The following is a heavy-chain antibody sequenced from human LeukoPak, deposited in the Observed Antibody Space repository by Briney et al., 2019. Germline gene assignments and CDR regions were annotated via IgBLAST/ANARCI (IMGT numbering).Heavy chain of an antibody. Sequence: GGSLRLSCEASGITFSDAWLSWVRQPPGKGLEWVANIKQDGSEKYYVDSVKGRFTISRDNAKNSLYLQMNSLRAEDTAVYYCARGLRYCSSTSCYTAYWGQGTPVTVSS. CDR2: IKQDGSEK. CDR1: GITFSDAW. D-gene: IGHD2-2*02. J-gene: IGHJ4*02. CDR3: ARGLRYCSSTSCYTAY. V-gene: IGHV3-7*01.